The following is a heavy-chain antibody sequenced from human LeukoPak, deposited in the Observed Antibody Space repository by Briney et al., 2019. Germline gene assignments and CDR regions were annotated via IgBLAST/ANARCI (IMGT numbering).Heavy chain of an antibody. CDR2: IWYDGSQR. J-gene: IGHJ6*02. CDR1: GFTFSGSG. D-gene: IGHD2-8*01. CDR3: ARDTTEGVLSLDV. V-gene: IGHV3-33*01. Sequence: GGSLILSCAASGFTFSGSGMHWVRQAPGKGPEWVAVIWYDGSQRYYAESVKGRFTISRDNSKNTLDLQMSSLRVEDTAVYYCARDTTEGVLSLDVWGQGTTVAVSS.